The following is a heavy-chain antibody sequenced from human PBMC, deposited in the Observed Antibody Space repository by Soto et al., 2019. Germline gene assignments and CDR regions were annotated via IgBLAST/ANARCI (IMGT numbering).Heavy chain of an antibody. J-gene: IGHJ6*04. CDR3: AKDIVVVPAAGMDV. CDR1: GFTFDDYA. V-gene: IGHV3-9*01. D-gene: IGHD2-2*01. Sequence: EVQLVESGGGLVQPGRSLRLSCAASGFTFDDYAMHWVRQAPGKGLEWVSGISWNSGSIGYVDSVKGRFTISRDNAKNSLYLQMNSLRAEDTALYYCAKDIVVVPAAGMDVWGKGTTVTVSS. CDR2: ISWNSGSI.